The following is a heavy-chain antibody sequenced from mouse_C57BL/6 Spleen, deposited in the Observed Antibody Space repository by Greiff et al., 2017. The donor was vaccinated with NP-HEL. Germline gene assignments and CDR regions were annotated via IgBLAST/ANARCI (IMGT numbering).Heavy chain of an antibody. V-gene: IGHV1-55*01. CDR3: ARGAFYDGYGFAY. CDR2: IYPGSGST. CDR1: GYTFTSYW. Sequence: QVQLQQPGAELVKPGASVKMSCKASGYTFTSYWITWVKQRPGQGLEWIGDIYPGSGSTNYNEKFKSKATLTVDTSSSTAYMQLSSLTSEDSAVYYCARGAFYDGYGFAYWGQGTLVTVSA. D-gene: IGHD2-3*01. J-gene: IGHJ3*01.